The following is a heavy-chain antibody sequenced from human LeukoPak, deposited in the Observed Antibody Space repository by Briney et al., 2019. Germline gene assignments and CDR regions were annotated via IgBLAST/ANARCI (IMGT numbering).Heavy chain of an antibody. Sequence: GGSLRLSCAASGFTFDDYGMSWVRQGPGKGLELVSGINWNGGNTGYADSVKGRFTIFRDNAKNSLYLEMDSLRVEDTALYYCARTSDGNCFDPWGQGTLVTVSS. V-gene: IGHV3-20*04. CDR2: INWNGGNT. J-gene: IGHJ5*02. CDR3: ARTSDGNCFDP. D-gene: IGHD1-26*01. CDR1: GFTFDDYG.